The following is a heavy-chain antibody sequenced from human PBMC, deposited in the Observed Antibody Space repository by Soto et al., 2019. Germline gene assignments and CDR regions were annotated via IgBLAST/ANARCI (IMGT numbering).Heavy chain of an antibody. J-gene: IGHJ3*02. Sequence: EVQLVESGGGLVQPGGSLRLSCAASGFTFSSYWMSWVRQAPGKGLGWVANIKQDGSEKYYVDSVKGRFTISRDNAKNSLYLQMNSLRAEDTAVYYCARLGYSSSWLPQTGAFDIWGQGTMVTVSS. D-gene: IGHD6-13*01. CDR3: ARLGYSSSWLPQTGAFDI. V-gene: IGHV3-7*01. CDR2: IKQDGSEK. CDR1: GFTFSSYW.